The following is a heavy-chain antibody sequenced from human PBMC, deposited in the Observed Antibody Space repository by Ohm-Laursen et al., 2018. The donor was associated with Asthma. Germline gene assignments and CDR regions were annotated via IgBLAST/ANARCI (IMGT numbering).Heavy chain of an antibody. D-gene: IGHD5-24*01. CDR3: ARGSLEGLQ. V-gene: IGHV3-30-3*01. CDR1: GFTFSSYA. CDR2: ISYDGSNK. Sequence: RLSCAAPGFTFSSYAMHWVRQAPGKGLEWVAVISYDGSNKYYADSVKGRFTISRDDAQNTLYLQMNSLRADDTAVYYCARGSLEGLQWGQGTLVTVSS. J-gene: IGHJ4*02.